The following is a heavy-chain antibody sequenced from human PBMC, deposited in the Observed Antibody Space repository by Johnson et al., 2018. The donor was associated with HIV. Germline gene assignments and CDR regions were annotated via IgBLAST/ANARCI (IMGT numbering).Heavy chain of an antibody. CDR3: ARDVTKDAVDS. CDR1: GFTVSSNY. D-gene: IGHD4-17*01. CDR2: IYSGGST. J-gene: IGHJ3*02. Sequence: VQLVESGGGVVQPGRSLRLSCAASGFTVSSNYMSWVRQAPGKGLEWVSVIYSGGSTYYADSVKGRFTISRDNSKNTLYLQMNSLRAEDTAVYYCARDVTKDAVDSWGQGTRVSVSS. V-gene: IGHV3-66*01.